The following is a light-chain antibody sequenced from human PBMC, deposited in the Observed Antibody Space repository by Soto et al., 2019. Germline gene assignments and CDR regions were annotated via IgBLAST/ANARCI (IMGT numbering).Light chain of an antibody. CDR2: GAS. CDR3: QQYDSSPRT. CDR1: QSFSSSS. V-gene: IGKV3-20*01. Sequence: EVVVTQSPDTLSLSPGERTTLSCRSSQSFSSSSLAWYQQKPGQAPRLLIYGASSRATGIPDRFSGSGSGTDFTLTISRLEPEDFAVYYCQQYDSSPRTFGQGTKVDIK. J-gene: IGKJ1*01.